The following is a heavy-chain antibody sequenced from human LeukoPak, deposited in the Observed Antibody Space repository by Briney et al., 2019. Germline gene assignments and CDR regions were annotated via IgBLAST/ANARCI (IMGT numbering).Heavy chain of an antibody. D-gene: IGHD2-2*01. CDR2: IIPILGLA. J-gene: IGHJ5*02. CDR1: GGTFSSYA. V-gene: IGHV1-69*04. Sequence: ASVKVSCTASGGTFSSYAISWVRQAPGQGLEWMGRIIPILGLANYAQKFQGRVTITADKSTSTAYMELSRLSADGTAVYYCARSQGDDQLLAKNWFDPWGQGTLVTVSS. CDR3: ARSQGDDQLLAKNWFDP.